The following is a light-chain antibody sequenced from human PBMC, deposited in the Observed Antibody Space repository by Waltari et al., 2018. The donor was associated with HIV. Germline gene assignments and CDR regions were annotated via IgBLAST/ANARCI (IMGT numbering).Light chain of an antibody. CDR1: QTIGSD. V-gene: IGKV3-20*01. J-gene: IGKJ1*01. Sequence: EIVMTQSPATLSVSPGERDTLSCRASQTIGSDLAWYQQKSGQSPRLLIYGASSRATGIPERFSGSGSGTDFTLTISRLEPEDFAVYYCQRHGFSFRTFGQGTKVEIK. CDR3: QRHGFSFRT. CDR2: GAS.